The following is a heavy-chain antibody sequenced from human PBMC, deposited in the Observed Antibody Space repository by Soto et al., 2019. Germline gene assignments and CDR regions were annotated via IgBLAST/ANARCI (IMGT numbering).Heavy chain of an antibody. Sequence: SETLSLTCAVSGGSISSSNWWSWVRQPPGEGLEWIGEIYHSGSTNYNPSPKSRVTISVDKSKNQFSLKLSSVTAADTAVYYCARDKAVAGIEGGGFDYWGQGTLVTVSS. D-gene: IGHD6-19*01. J-gene: IGHJ4*02. V-gene: IGHV4-4*02. CDR2: IYHSGST. CDR3: ARDKAVAGIEGGGFDY. CDR1: GGSISSSNW.